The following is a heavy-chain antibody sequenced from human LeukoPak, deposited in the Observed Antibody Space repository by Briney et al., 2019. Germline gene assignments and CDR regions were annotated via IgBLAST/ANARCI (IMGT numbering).Heavy chain of an antibody. D-gene: IGHD6-19*01. CDR3: ARDDPYSSGWYIVFDI. J-gene: IGHJ3*02. CDR2: ISSSGSTI. CDR1: GFTFSSFG. Sequence: PGGSLRLSCAASGFTFSSFGMNWVRQAPGKGLEWVSYISSSGSTIYYADSVKGRFTISRDNVKNSLYLQMNSLRDEDTAVYYCARDDPYSSGWYIVFDIWGQGTMVTVSS. V-gene: IGHV3-48*02.